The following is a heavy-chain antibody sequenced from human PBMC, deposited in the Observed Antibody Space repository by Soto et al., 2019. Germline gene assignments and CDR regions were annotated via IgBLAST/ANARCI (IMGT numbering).Heavy chain of an antibody. CDR2: IYSGGST. CDR3: AREPVVVAANYYFDY. V-gene: IGHV3-66*01. D-gene: IGHD2-15*01. CDR1: GFTVSSNY. Sequence: GGSLRLSCAASGFTVSSNYMSWVRQAPGKGLEWVSVIYSGGSTYYADSVKGRFTISRDNSKNTLYLQMNSLRAEDTAVYYCAREPVVVAANYYFDYWGQGTLVTVSS. J-gene: IGHJ4*02.